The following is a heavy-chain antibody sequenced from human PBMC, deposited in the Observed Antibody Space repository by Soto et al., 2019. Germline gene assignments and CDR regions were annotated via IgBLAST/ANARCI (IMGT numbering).Heavy chain of an antibody. V-gene: IGHV2-5*02. CDR3: AHRHLYDYVSAPGFDP. CDR1: GFSLSTSGVG. D-gene: IGHD3-16*01. CDR2: IYWDDDK. Sequence: SGPTLVNPTQTLTLTCTFSGFSLSTSGVGVGWIRQPPGKALEWLALIYWDDDKRYSPSLKSRLTITKDTSKNQVVLTMTNMDPVDTATYYFAHRHLYDYVSAPGFDPWGQGTLVTVSS. J-gene: IGHJ5*02.